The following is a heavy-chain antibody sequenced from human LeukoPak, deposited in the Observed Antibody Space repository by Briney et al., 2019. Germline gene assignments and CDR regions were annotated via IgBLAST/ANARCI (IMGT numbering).Heavy chain of an antibody. CDR1: GGSISWTSYY. CDR2: FYYNGST. CDR3: ARHGMATIIN. V-gene: IGHV4-39*01. D-gene: IGHD5-24*01. Sequence: SQTLSPTCTVSGGSISWTSYYWGWIRQPPGKGLELIGSFYYNGSTYYSPSLKSRATISAETSKNQFSLKLSSVTAADTAVFYCARHGMATIINWGQGTLVTVSS. J-gene: IGHJ4*02.